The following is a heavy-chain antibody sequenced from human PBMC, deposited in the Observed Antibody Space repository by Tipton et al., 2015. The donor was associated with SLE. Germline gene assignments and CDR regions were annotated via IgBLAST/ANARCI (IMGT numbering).Heavy chain of an antibody. CDR2: IYTSGNT. Sequence: GLVKPSETLSLTCTVSGDSLSRYYWNWIRQPPGKGLEWIGYIYTSGNTNYNPSLKSRVTISVHTSKNQFSLKLSSVTAADTAVYYCARRRATLRGASLYYFDYWGQGSLVTVSS. CDR3: ARRRATLRGASLYYFDY. J-gene: IGHJ4*02. CDR1: GDSLSRYY. V-gene: IGHV4-4*09. D-gene: IGHD3-10*01.